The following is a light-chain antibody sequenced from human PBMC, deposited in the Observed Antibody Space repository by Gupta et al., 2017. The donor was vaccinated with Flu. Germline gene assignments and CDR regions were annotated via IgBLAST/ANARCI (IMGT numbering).Light chain of an antibody. J-gene: IGKJ2*01. CDR3: QQYNNGYT. CDR2: GAS. V-gene: IGKV3-15*01. CDR1: QSVSSN. Sequence: SPATLSVSPGERATRSCRASQSVSSNLAWYQQKPGQAPRLLIYGASTRATGIPARFSGSGSGTEFTLTISSLQSEDFAVYYCQQYNNGYTFGQGTKLEIK.